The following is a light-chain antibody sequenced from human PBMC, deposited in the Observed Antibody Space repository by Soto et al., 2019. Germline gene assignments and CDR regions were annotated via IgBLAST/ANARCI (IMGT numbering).Light chain of an antibody. CDR3: SSFTSSGTL. V-gene: IGLV2-14*01. Sequence: QSAVTQPATVSGSPGQPITISCTGTSSDVGGYDYVSWYQQHPGKVPKLIIYEVSIRASGVSNRFSASKSANTASLTISGLQPEDEADYYCSSFTSSGTLFGGGTKLTVL. CDR2: EVS. CDR1: SSDVGGYDY. J-gene: IGLJ3*02.